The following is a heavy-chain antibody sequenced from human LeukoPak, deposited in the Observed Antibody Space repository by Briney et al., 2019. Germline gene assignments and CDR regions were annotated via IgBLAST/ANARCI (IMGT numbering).Heavy chain of an antibody. CDR2: ISAYNGNT. CDR3: ARGGDPASEYSGYVNIGY. CDR1: GYTFTSYG. V-gene: IGHV1-18*04. D-gene: IGHD5-12*01. Sequence: ASVKVSCKASGYTFTSYGISWVRQAPGQGLEWMGWISAYNGNTNYAQKLQGRVTMTTDTSTSTAYMELRSLRSDDTAVYYCARGGDPASEYSGYVNIGYWGQGTLVTVSS. J-gene: IGHJ4*02.